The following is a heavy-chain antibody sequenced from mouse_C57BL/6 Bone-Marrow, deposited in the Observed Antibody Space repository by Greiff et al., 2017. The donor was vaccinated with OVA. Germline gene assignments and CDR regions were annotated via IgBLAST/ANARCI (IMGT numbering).Heavy chain of an antibody. CDR1: GYAFTNYL. CDR3: AREFAY. V-gene: IGHV1-54*01. CDR2: INPGSGGT. J-gene: IGHJ3*01. Sequence: QVQLQQSGAELVRPGTSVKVSCKASGYAFTNYLIEWVKQRPGQGLEWIGVINPGSGGTNYNEKFKGKATLTADKSSRTAYMQLSSLTSEDSAVYFCAREFAYWGQGTLVTVSA.